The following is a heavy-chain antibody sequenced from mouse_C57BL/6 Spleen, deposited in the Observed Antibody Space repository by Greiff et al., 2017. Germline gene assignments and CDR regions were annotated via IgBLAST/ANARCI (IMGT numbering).Heavy chain of an antibody. Sequence: LQQSGAELVRPGASVTLSCKASGYTFTDYEMHWVKQTPVHGLEWIGAIDPETGGTAYNQKFKGKAILTADKSSSTAYMELRSLTSEDSAVYYCTRFMVTTAMDYWGQGTSVTVSS. CDR1: GYTFTDYE. V-gene: IGHV1-15*01. CDR2: IDPETGGT. CDR3: TRFMVTTAMDY. J-gene: IGHJ4*01. D-gene: IGHD2-2*01.